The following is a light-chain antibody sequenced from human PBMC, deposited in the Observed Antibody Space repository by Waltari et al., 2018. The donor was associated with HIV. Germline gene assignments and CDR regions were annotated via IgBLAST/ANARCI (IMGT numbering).Light chain of an antibody. Sequence: AIRMTQSPYSFTASTVDTVTNTCRASQDISSYLAWHQQKPGKAPNRLIYGGSTLQTGVPSRFSGSGSGTDFTLTISCLQSEDFATYYCQQYYNYPRTFGQGTKVEIK. CDR3: QQYYNYPRT. CDR1: QDISSY. V-gene: IGKV1-8*01. J-gene: IGKJ1*01. CDR2: GGS.